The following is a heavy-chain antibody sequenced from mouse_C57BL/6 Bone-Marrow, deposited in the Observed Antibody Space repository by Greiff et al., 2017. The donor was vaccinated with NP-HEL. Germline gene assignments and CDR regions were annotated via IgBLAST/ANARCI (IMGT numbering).Heavy chain of an antibody. V-gene: IGHV7-1*01. CDR2: SRNKANDYTT. J-gene: IGHJ4*01. D-gene: IGHD2-5*01. CDR3: ARDAPYYSNAMDY. Sequence: EVKLMESGGGLVQSGRSLRLSCATSGFTFSDFYMEWVRQAPGKGLEWIAASRNKANDYTTEYSASVKGRFIVSRDTSQSILYLQMNALRAEDTAIYYCARDAPYYSNAMDYWGQGTSVTVSS. CDR1: GFTFSDFY.